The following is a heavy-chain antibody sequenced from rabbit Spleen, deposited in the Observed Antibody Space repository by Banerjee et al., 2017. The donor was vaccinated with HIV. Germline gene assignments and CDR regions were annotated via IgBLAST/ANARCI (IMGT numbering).Heavy chain of an antibody. CDR1: SRGYD. CDR2: ISTSSGGT. V-gene: IGHV1S40*01. Sequence: SRGYDMCWVRQAPGKGLEWIGCISTSSGGTYYASWAKGRFTISKTSSTTVTLQTTSLTAADTATYFCARDTSTSFSTYGMDLWGPGTLVTVS. D-gene: IGHD1-1*01. J-gene: IGHJ6*01. CDR3: ARDTSTSFSTYGMDL.